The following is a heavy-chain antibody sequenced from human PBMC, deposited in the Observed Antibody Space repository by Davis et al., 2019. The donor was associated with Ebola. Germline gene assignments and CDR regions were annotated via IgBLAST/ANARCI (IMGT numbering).Heavy chain of an antibody. V-gene: IGHV1-58*02. CDR3: AASDYDLYGMDV. CDR1: GFTFTSSA. Sequence: AASVKVSCKASGFTFTSSAMQWVRQARGQRLEWIGLIVVGSGNTNYAQKFQERVTITRDMSTSTAYMELSSLRSEDTAVYYCAASDYDLYGMDVWGQGTTVTVSS. CDR2: IVVGSGNT. D-gene: IGHD3-3*01. J-gene: IGHJ6*02.